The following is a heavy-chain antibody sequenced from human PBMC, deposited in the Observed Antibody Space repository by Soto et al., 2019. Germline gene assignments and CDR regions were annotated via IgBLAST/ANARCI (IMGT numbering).Heavy chain of an antibody. CDR2: ISGSGAST. CDR3: AKAPPKRPGGAFDI. Sequence: GSLRLACAASGFTFSSYVMSWVRQAPGKGLDWVSAISGSGASTYYADSVKGRFTISRDNSKNTLYLQMNSLRAEDTAVYYCAKAPPKRPGGAFDIWGQGTMVTV. V-gene: IGHV3-23*01. CDR1: GFTFSSYV. J-gene: IGHJ3*02. D-gene: IGHD3-10*01.